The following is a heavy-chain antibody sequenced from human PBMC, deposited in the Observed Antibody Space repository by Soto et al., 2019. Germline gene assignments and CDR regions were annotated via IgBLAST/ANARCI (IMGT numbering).Heavy chain of an antibody. Sequence: ASVKVSCKASGYTFTSYGISWVRQAPGQGLEWMGWISAYNGNTNYAQKLQGRVTMTTDTSTSTAYMGLRSLRSDDTAVYYCARAGSYYDSSGYYYYWGQGTLVTVSS. CDR1: GYTFTSYG. D-gene: IGHD3-22*01. CDR2: ISAYNGNT. CDR3: ARAGSYYDSSGYYYY. V-gene: IGHV1-18*04. J-gene: IGHJ4*02.